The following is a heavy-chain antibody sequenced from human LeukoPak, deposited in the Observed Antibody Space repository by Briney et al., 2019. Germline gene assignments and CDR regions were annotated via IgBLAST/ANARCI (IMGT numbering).Heavy chain of an antibody. V-gene: IGHV1-69*04. CDR2: IIPILGIA. CDR3: ANSVQELEWSGFDY. J-gene: IGHJ4*02. CDR1: GGTFSSYA. Sequence: ASVKVSCKASGGTFSSYAISWVRQAPGQGLEWMGRIIPILGIANYAQKFQGRVTITADKSTSTAYMELSSLRSEDTAVYYCANSVQELEWSGFDYWGQGTLVTVSS. D-gene: IGHD3-3*01.